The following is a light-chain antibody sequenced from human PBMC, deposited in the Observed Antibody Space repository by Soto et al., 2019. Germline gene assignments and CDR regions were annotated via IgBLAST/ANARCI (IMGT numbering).Light chain of an antibody. CDR2: ENN. J-gene: IGLJ1*01. CDR1: SSNIGAGYE. CDR3: QSYDSSLSGYV. Sequence: QPVLTQPPPVSAAPGQRVTISCTGSSSNIGAGYEAHWYQQVPGTAPKLLIYENNNRPSGVPDRFSGSKSGTSASQAITGLQAEDEAEYYCQSYDSSLSGYVFGTGTKLTVL. V-gene: IGLV1-40*01.